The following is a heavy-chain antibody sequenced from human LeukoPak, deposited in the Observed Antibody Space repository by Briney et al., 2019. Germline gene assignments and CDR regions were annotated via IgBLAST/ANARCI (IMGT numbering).Heavy chain of an antibody. CDR1: GFTFSSYA. CDR2: ISGSGGNT. Sequence: GGSLRLSCAASGFTFSSYAMSWVRQAPGKGLEWVSAISGSGGNTYYADSVKGRFTISGDNSKNTLYLQMNSLRAEDTAVYYCAKGYYDSSGYSKLLYYFDYWGQGTLVTVSS. V-gene: IGHV3-23*01. J-gene: IGHJ4*02. CDR3: AKGYYDSSGYSKLLYYFDY. D-gene: IGHD3-22*01.